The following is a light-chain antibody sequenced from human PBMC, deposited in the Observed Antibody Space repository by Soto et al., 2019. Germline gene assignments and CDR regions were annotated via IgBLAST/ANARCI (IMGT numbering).Light chain of an antibody. CDR2: DAS. CDR3: QQRSNWPLALT. J-gene: IGKJ4*01. V-gene: IGKV3-11*01. Sequence: EIVLTQSPATLSLSPGERATLSCRASQSVSSYLAWYQQKPGQAPRLLIYDASNRATGIPARFSGSGSGTDFTLTISSLEPDDFAVYYCQQRSNWPLALTFGGGTKVEIK. CDR1: QSVSSY.